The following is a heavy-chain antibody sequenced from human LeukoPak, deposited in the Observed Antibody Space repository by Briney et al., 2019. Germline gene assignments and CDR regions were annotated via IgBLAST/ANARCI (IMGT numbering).Heavy chain of an antibody. D-gene: IGHD4-17*01. CDR3: ARLSTVTNGMDV. Sequence: SETLSLTCAVYGGSFSGYYWSWIRQPPGKGLEWIGEINHSGSTNYNPSLKSRVTISVDTSKNQFSLKLSSVTAADTAVYYCARLSTVTNGMDVWGQGTTVTVSS. V-gene: IGHV4-34*01. CDR1: GGSFSGYY. CDR2: INHSGST. J-gene: IGHJ6*02.